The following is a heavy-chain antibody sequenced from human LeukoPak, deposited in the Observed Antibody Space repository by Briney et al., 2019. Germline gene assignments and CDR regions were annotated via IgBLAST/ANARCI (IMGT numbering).Heavy chain of an antibody. CDR1: GYTLTELS. J-gene: IGHJ6*03. D-gene: IGHD2-15*01. Sequence: GTSVKVSCKVSGYTLTELSMHWVRQAPGKGLERMGGFDPEDGETIYAQKFQGRVTMTEDTSTDTAYMELSSLRSEDTAVYYCATRSGGRATYYYYYVDVWGKGTTVTVSS. V-gene: IGHV1-24*01. CDR2: FDPEDGET. CDR3: ATRSGGRATYYYYYVDV.